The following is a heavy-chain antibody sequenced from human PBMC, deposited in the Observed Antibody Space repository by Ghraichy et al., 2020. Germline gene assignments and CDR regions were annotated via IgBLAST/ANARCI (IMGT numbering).Heavy chain of an antibody. V-gene: IGHV4-4*02. J-gene: IGHJ4*02. Sequence: SETLSLTCAVSGGSTSSPNWWSWVRQPPGKGLEWIGEIYHSGRTNYNPSLKSRVTISMDKSKNQFSLNLNSVTAADTAVYYCARDRYCGSTTCWWRGGSFDYWGQGTLVIVSS. CDR2: IYHSGRT. D-gene: IGHD2-2*01. CDR1: GGSTSSPNW. CDR3: ARDRYCGSTTCWWRGGSFDY.